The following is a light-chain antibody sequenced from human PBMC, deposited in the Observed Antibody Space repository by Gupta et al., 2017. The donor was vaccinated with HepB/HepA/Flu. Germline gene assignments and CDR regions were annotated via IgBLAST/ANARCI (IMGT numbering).Light chain of an antibody. CDR2: DAS. Sequence: EIVLTQSPATLSLSPGERATLSCRASQSVSSYLAWHQQKPGQAPRLLIYDASNRATGIPARFSGSGSGTDFTLTISSLEPEDFAVYYCQQRSNWPSITFGQGTRLEIK. J-gene: IGKJ5*01. V-gene: IGKV3-11*01. CDR1: QSVSSY. CDR3: QQRSNWPSIT.